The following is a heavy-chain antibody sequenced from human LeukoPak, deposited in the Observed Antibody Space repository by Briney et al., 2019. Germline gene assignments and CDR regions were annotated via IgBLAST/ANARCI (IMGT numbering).Heavy chain of an antibody. CDR2: IYHDGSDT. J-gene: IGHJ4*02. Sequence: NLGEPLQISFQRSGAPFTDTYIAWARQVGGKGLEWMGIIYHDGSDTRYSPSFEGQVTISVDHAIRTPYLQWTSLKTSDTAMYYCARFLHGNSLDYWGQGALVTVSS. CDR1: GAPFTDTY. D-gene: IGHD1-14*01. V-gene: IGHV5-51*01. CDR3: ARFLHGNSLDY.